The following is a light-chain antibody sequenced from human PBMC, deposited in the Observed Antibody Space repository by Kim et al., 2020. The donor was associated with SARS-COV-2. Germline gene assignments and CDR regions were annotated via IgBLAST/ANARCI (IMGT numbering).Light chain of an antibody. V-gene: IGKV3-20*01. CDR1: QSVSSRY. CDR2: GAS. Sequence: LSPRERASLSCRTSQSVSSRYLAWYQQKPGQAPRLLIYGASSRATGIPDRFSGSGSGTDFTLTISRLEPEDFAVYYCQQYGSSPTFGPGTKVDLK. CDR3: QQYGSSPT. J-gene: IGKJ3*01.